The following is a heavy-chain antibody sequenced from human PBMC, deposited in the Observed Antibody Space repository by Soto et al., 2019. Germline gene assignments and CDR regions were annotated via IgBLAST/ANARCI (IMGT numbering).Heavy chain of an antibody. CDR1: GFTFDDYA. D-gene: IGHD5-12*01. CDR3: AKDVGKRWLQLPWFDP. V-gene: IGHV3-9*01. Sequence: GGSLRLSCAASGFTFDDYAMYWVRQAPGKGLEWVSGISWNSGSIRYADSVKGRFTISRDNTKNSLYLQMKNLRAEDTALYYCAKDVGKRWLQLPWFDPWGQGTLVTVSS. J-gene: IGHJ5*02. CDR2: ISWNSGSI.